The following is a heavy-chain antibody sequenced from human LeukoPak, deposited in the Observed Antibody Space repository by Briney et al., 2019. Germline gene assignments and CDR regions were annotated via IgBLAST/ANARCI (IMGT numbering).Heavy chain of an antibody. J-gene: IGHJ3*02. CDR3: ATGRIVGARGAFDI. D-gene: IGHD1-26*01. CDR1: GFTFTSYY. Sequence: ASVKVSCKASGFTFTSYYMHWVRQAPGQGLEWMGIINPSATSTNYAQKFQGRVTMTRDMSTSTVYMELSSLRSEDTAVYYCATGRIVGARGAFDIWGQGTMVTVSS. CDR2: INPSATST. V-gene: IGHV1-46*01.